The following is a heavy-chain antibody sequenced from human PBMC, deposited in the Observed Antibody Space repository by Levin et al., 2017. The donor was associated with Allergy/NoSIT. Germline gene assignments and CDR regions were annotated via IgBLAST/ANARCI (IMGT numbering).Heavy chain of an antibody. D-gene: IGHD3-10*01. Sequence: GESLKISCAASGFTFSSYWMSWVRQAPGKGLEWVANIKQDGSEKYYVDSVKGRFTISRDNAKNSLYLQMNSLRAEDTAVYYCARSYGSGYNWFDPWGQGTLVTVSS. CDR1: GFTFSSYW. J-gene: IGHJ5*02. V-gene: IGHV3-7*01. CDR2: IKQDGSEK. CDR3: ARSYGSGYNWFDP.